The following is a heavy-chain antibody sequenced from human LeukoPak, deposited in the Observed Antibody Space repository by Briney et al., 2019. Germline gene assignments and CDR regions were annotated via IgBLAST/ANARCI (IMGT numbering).Heavy chain of an antibody. D-gene: IGHD3-16*01. CDR3: ARAGLGYAFDI. CDR2: IYYSGST. CDR1: GGSISSYY. Sequence: SETLSLTCTVSGGSISSYYWSWIRQPPGKGLEWIGYIYYSGSTNYNPSFKSRVTISVDTSKNQFSLKLSSVTAADTAVYYCARAGLGYAFDIWGQGTMVTVSS. V-gene: IGHV4-59*01. J-gene: IGHJ3*02.